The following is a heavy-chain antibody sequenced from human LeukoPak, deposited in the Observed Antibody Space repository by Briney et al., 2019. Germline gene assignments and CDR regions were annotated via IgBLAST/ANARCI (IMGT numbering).Heavy chain of an antibody. D-gene: IGHD2-2*01. J-gene: IGHJ4*02. CDR3: ASRPSVRPHYLDS. CDR2: IIPIFGTI. V-gene: IGHV1-69*05. CDR1: GGTFRNYV. Sequence: SVKVSCKSSGGTFRNYVISWLRQAPGQGLEWMGGIIPIFGTIKFAQKFQGRVTITTDESTSTAYMELSSLRSEDTAVYYCASRPSVRPHYLDSWGQGTLVTVSS.